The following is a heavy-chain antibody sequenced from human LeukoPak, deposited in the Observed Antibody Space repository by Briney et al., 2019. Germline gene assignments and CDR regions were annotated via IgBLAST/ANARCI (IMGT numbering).Heavy chain of an antibody. J-gene: IGHJ4*02. CDR3: ARAVGDYYETSVFQAY. V-gene: IGHV1-2*02. Sequence: ASVKVSCKASGYTFTGYYIHWVRQASGQGLEWMGWISPKSGVPNYAQKFQGRVNMTRDTSISTAYMEVSRLTSDDTALFYCARAVGDYYETSVFQAYWGQGTLVIVSS. CDR2: ISPKSGVP. CDR1: GYTFTGYY. D-gene: IGHD3-22*01.